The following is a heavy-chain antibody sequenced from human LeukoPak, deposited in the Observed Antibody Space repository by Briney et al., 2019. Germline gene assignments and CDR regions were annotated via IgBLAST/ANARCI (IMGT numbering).Heavy chain of an antibody. D-gene: IGHD4-17*01. CDR1: GFTSGDYA. J-gene: IGHJ3*02. CDR3: TRGGHENDYGDYHDAFDI. V-gene: IGHV3-49*04. CDR2: IRSKAYGGTT. Sequence: GGSLRLSCTASGFTSGDYAMSWVRQAPRKGLEWVGFIRSKAYGGTTEYAASVKGRFTISRDDYKSIAYLQMNSLKTEDTAVYYCTRGGHENDYGDYHDAFDIWGQGTMVTVSS.